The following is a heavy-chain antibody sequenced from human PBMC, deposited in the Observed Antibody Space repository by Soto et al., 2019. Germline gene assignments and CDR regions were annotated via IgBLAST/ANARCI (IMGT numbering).Heavy chain of an antibody. V-gene: IGHV1-18*01. CDR3: GRGGTPTDY. D-gene: IGHD3-16*01. Sequence: QVQLVQSGAEVKKPGASVKVSCKASGYTFTNFGISWVRQAPGQGLEWMGWISAYNGNTTYAQKFQGRVTMTTDTSTSTTNMTLRSLRAADTAVYCCGRGGTPTDYCGQGTPVTVSS. CDR1: GYTFTNFG. J-gene: IGHJ4*02. CDR2: ISAYNGNT.